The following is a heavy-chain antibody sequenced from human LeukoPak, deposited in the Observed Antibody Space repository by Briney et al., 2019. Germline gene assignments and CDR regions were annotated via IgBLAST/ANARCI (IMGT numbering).Heavy chain of an antibody. J-gene: IGHJ6*03. CDR2: INPNSGGT. CDR1: GYTFTGYY. CDR3: ASMVRGDRDSPYYYYYMDV. Sequence: GASVKVSCKASGYTFTGYYMHWVRQAPGQGLEWMGWINPNSGGTNYAQKFQGRVTMTRDTSISTAHMELSRLRSDDTAVYYCASMVRGDRDSPYYYYYMDVWGKGTTVTISS. V-gene: IGHV1-2*02. D-gene: IGHD3-10*01.